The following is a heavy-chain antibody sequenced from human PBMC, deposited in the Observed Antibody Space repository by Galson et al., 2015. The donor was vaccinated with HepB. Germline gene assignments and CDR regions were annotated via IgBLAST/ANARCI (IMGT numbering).Heavy chain of an antibody. V-gene: IGHV3-23*01. D-gene: IGHD3-16*01. CDR3: AKDRDYDYVWGSYGQAFDY. CDR2: TSGSGGST. CDR1: GFTFSSYA. J-gene: IGHJ4*02. Sequence: SLRLSCAASGFTFSSYAMSWVRQAPGKGLEWVSATSGSGGSTYYADSVKGRFTISRDNSKNTLYLQMNSLRAEDTAVYYCAKDRDYDYVWGSYGQAFDYWGQGTLVTVSS.